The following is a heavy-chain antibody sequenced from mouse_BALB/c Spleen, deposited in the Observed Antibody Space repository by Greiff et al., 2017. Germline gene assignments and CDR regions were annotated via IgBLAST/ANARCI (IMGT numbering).Heavy chain of an antibody. J-gene: IGHJ2*01. CDR3: ARYYDYDYFDY. D-gene: IGHD2-4*01. CDR1: GFTFSSYG. CDR2: INSNGGST. V-gene: IGHV5-6-3*01. Sequence: EVKLMESGGGLVQPGGSLKLSCAASGFTFSSYGMSWVRQTPDKRLELVATINSNGGSTYYPDSVKGRFTISRDNAKNTLYLQMSSLKSEDTAMYYCARYYDYDYFDYWGQGTTLTVSS.